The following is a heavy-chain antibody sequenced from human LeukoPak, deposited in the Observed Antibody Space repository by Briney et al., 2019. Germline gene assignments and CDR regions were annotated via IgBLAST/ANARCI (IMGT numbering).Heavy chain of an antibody. CDR1: GFTFSSYA. CDR3: ARDYADYVGYFFFDY. Sequence: GGSLRLSCAASGFTFSSYAMSWVRQAPGKGLEWVSAISGSGGSTYYADSAKGRFTISRDNSQNTLYLQMNSLRAEDTAVYYCARDYADYVGYFFFDYWGRGTLVTVSS. CDR2: ISGSGGST. J-gene: IGHJ4*02. V-gene: IGHV3-23*01. D-gene: IGHD4-17*01.